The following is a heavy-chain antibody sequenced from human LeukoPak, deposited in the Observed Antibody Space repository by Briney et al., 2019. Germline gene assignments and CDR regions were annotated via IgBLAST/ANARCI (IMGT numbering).Heavy chain of an antibody. Sequence: PSETLSLTCAVYGGSFSGYYWSWIRQPPGKGLEWIGEINHSGGTNYNPSLKSRVTISVDTSKNQFSLKLSSVTAADTAVYYCAGLLLGANSWFDPWGQGTLVTVSS. CDR1: GGSFSGYY. CDR2: INHSGGT. J-gene: IGHJ5*02. CDR3: AGLLLGANSWFDP. V-gene: IGHV4-34*01. D-gene: IGHD1-26*01.